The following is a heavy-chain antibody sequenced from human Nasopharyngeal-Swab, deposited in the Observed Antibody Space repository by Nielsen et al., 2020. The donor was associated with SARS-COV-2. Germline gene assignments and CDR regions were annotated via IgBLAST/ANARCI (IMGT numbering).Heavy chain of an antibody. CDR3: ATSDIAAAADY. CDR2: IRSSGSTI. D-gene: IGHD6-13*01. J-gene: IGHJ4*02. CDR1: GFTFSDYY. V-gene: IGHV3-11*04. Sequence: GESLKISCAASGFTFSDYYMSWIRQAPGKGLEWVSYIRSSGSTIYYADSVKGRFTISRDNAKNSLYLQMNSLRAEDTAVYYCATSDIAAAADYWGQGTLVTVSS.